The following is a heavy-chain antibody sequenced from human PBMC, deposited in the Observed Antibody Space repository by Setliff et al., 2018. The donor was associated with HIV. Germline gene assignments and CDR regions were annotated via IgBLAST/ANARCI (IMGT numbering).Heavy chain of an antibody. V-gene: IGHV4-39*07. CDR2: INHSGST. Sequence: PSETLSLTCTVSGASVGTTFHYWAWIRQAPGKGLEWIGEINHSGSTNYNPSLKSRVTISVDTSKNQFSLKVSSVTAADTAVYFCGGLSETAMASFDSWGQGTLVTVSS. CDR1: GASVGTTFHY. D-gene: IGHD2-21*02. CDR3: GGLSETAMASFDS. J-gene: IGHJ4*02.